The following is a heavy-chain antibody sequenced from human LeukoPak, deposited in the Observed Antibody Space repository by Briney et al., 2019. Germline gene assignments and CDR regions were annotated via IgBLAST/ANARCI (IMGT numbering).Heavy chain of an antibody. Sequence: GGSLRLSCAASGFTFDDYGMSWVRQAPGKGLEWVSAISGSGGSTYYADSVKGRFTISRDNSKNTLYLQMNSLRAEDTAVYYCAKRKKGGYYMDVWGKGTTVTVSS. CDR1: GFTFDDYG. CDR2: ISGSGGST. J-gene: IGHJ6*03. CDR3: AKRKKGGYYMDV. V-gene: IGHV3-23*01.